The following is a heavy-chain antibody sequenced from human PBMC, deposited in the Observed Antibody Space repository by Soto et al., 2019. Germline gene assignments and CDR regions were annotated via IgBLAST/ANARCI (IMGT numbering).Heavy chain of an antibody. Sequence: ASVKVSCKASGYTFTGYYMHWVRQAPGQGLEWMGWINPNSGGTNYAQKFQGWVTMTRDTSISTAYMELSRLRSDDTAVYYCARDGGIIMVRGVIRRYYYMDGCDKGTTVTASS. CDR3: ARDGGIIMVRGVIRRYYYMDG. D-gene: IGHD3-10*01. CDR2: INPNSGGT. V-gene: IGHV1-2*04. J-gene: IGHJ6*03. CDR1: GYTFTGYY.